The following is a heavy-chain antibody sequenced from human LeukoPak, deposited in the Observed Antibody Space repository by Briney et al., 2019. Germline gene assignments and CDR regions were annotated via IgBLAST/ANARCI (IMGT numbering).Heavy chain of an antibody. CDR2: ISYDGTNK. CDR1: GFTFSNYG. J-gene: IGHJ5*02. V-gene: IGHV3-30*18. D-gene: IGHD1-26*01. CDR3: AKGPGGSSTSWFDP. Sequence: GGSLRLSCAASGFTFSNYGMHWVRQAPGKGLEWVAIISYDGTNKYYADSVKGRFTISRDNSKNTLYVQMNSLRTEDTAVYYCAKGPGGSSTSWFDPWGQGTLVTVSS.